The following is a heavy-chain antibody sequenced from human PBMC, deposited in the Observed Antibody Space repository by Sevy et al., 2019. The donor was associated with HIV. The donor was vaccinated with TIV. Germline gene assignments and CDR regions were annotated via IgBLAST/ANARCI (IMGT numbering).Heavy chain of an antibody. V-gene: IGHV3-21*01. J-gene: IGHJ4*02. D-gene: IGHD3-9*01. CDR2: ISSSSSYI. CDR1: GFTFSSYS. Sequence: GGFLRLSCAASGFTFSSYSMSWVRQAPGKGLEWVSSISSSSSYIYYADSVKGRFTISRDNAKNSLYLQMNSLRAEDTAVYYCARDFRYDDPDYDILTGYYFDYWGQGTLVTVSS. CDR3: ARDFRYDDPDYDILTGYYFDY.